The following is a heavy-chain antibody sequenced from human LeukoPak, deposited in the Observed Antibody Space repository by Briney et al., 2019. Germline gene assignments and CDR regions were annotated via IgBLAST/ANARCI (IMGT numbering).Heavy chain of an antibody. CDR1: GFTFSGYG. Sequence: GRSLRLSCAASGFTFSGYGMHWVRQAPGKGLEWVAVIWYDGSNKYYADSVKGRFTISRDNSKNTLYLQMNSLRAEDTAVYYCARASGSYLSDYWGQGTLVTVSS. CDR2: IWYDGSNK. J-gene: IGHJ4*02. D-gene: IGHD1-26*01. CDR3: ARASGSYLSDY. V-gene: IGHV3-33*01.